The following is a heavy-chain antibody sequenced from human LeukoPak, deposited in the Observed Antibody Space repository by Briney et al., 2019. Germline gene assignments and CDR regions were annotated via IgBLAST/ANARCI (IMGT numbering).Heavy chain of an antibody. Sequence: PSETLSLTCAVYGGSFSGYYWSWIRQPPGKGLEWIGEINHSGSTNYNPSLKSRVTISVDTSKNQFSLKLSSVTAADTAVYYCASLNIYTGAFDFWGQGTLVTVSS. CDR1: GGSFSGYY. CDR2: INHSGST. CDR3: ASLNIYTGAFDF. V-gene: IGHV4-34*01. J-gene: IGHJ5*01. D-gene: IGHD3-16*01.